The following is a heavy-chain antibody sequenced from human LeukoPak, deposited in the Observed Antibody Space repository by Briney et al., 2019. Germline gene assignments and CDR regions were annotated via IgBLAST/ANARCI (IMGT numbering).Heavy chain of an antibody. D-gene: IGHD1-26*01. V-gene: IGHV3-21*01. CDR1: GFTFSNYG. CDR3: ARDRSIVAARPGPYYYYYYYMDV. J-gene: IGHJ6*03. Sequence: GGSLRLSCAASGFTFSNYGMTWVRQAPGKGLEWVSAISRSGRSTYYADSVKGRFTISRDNAKNSLYLQMNSLRAEDTAVYYCARDRSIVAARPGPYYYYYYYMDVWGKGTTVTVSS. CDR2: ISRSGRST.